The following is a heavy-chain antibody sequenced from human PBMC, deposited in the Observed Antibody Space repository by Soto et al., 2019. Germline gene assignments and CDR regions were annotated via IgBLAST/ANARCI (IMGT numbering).Heavy chain of an antibody. CDR2: ISGSGGST. CDR3: AKALIQLRPNLSDAFDI. D-gene: IGHD5-18*01. CDR1: GFTFSSYA. J-gene: IGHJ3*02. Sequence: PVGSLRLSCAASGFTFSSYAMSWVRQAPGKGLEWVSAISGSGGSTYYADSVKGRFTISRDNSKNTLYLQMNSLRAEDTAVYYCAKALIQLRPNLSDAFDIWGQGTMVTVSS. V-gene: IGHV3-23*01.